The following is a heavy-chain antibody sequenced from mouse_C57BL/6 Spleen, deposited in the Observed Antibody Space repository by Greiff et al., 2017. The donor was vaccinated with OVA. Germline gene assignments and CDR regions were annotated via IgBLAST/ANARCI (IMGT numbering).Heavy chain of an antibody. CDR3: ARGGNWVYFDY. CDR1: GYTFTSYW. CDR2: IYPGSGST. V-gene: IGHV1-55*01. Sequence: QVHVKQPGAELVKPGASVKMSCKASGYTFTSYWITWVKQRPGQGLEWIGDIYPGSGSTNYNEKFKSKATLTVDTSSSTAYMQLSSLTSEDSAVYYCARGGNWVYFDYWGQGTTLTVSS. J-gene: IGHJ2*01. D-gene: IGHD4-1*01.